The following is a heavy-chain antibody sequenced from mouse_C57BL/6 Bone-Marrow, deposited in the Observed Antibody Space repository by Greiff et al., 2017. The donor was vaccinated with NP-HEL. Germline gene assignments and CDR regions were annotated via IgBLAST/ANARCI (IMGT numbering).Heavy chain of an antibody. CDR1: GFNIKDDY. Sequence: EVQLQQSGAELVRPGASVKLSCTASGFNIKDDYMHWVKQRPEQGLEWIGWIDPENGDTEYASKFQGKATITADTPSNTAYLQLSSLTSEDTAVYYCTTHGSSYGWYFDVWGTGTTVTVSS. CDR2: IDPENGDT. D-gene: IGHD1-1*01. J-gene: IGHJ1*03. V-gene: IGHV14-4*01. CDR3: TTHGSSYGWYFDV.